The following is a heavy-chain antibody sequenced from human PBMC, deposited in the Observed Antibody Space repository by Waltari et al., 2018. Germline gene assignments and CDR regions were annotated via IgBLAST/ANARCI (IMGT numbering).Heavy chain of an antibody. J-gene: IGHJ3*02. Sequence: EVQLVESGGGLVKPGGSLRLSCAASGFTFSSYSMNWVRQAPGKGLEWVSSISSISSYIYYADSVKGRFTISRDNAKNSLYLQMNSLRAEDTAVYYCARDYPNRPLDAFDIWGQGTMVTVSS. CDR2: ISSISSYI. V-gene: IGHV3-21*01. CDR3: ARDYPNRPLDAFDI. CDR1: GFTFSSYS.